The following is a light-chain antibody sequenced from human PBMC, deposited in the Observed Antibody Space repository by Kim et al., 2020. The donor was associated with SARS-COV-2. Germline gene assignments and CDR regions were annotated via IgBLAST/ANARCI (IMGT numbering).Light chain of an antibody. CDR2: DVT. V-gene: IGLV2-14*03. CDR1: NSDVGGYNY. Sequence: QSALSQPASVSGSPGQSITISCTGSNSDVGGYNYVSWYQQHAGEAPQLIIYDVTNRPSGVSNRFSGSKSGNTAYLTISGLQAEDEADYYCCSYTATYTRVFGGGTKVIVL. CDR3: CSYTATYTRV. J-gene: IGLJ3*02.